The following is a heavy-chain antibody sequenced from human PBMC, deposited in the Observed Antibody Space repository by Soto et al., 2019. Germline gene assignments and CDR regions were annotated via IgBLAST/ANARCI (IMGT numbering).Heavy chain of an antibody. J-gene: IGHJ4*02. Sequence: PSETLSLTGSVSGGSIRRTIYYWGWIRQPPGKGLEWIATVHYSGSTYYTPSLKNRVTISADTSKNQFSLRLNSVTAADTAVYYCARQHYYDSSGYYTWNWGQGTLVTVS. V-gene: IGHV4-39*01. CDR2: VHYSGST. D-gene: IGHD3-22*01. CDR1: GGSIRRTIYY. CDR3: ARQHYYDSSGYYTWN.